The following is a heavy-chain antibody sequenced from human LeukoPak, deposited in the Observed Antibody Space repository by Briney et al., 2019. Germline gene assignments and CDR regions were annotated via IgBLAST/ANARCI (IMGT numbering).Heavy chain of an antibody. CDR1: GVTFSGSK. J-gene: IGHJ4*02. CDR2: ITSKADSYST. V-gene: IGHV3-73*01. CDR3: IRQDCGASACSHPDY. Sequence: PGGSLRLSCVASGVTFSGSKMHWVRHAPGKGLWWVGRITSKADSYSTIYAASVKGRFPISRDDSKNTAYLQMNSLKTEDTAVYYCIRQDCGASACSHPDYWGQGTLVTVCS. D-gene: IGHD2-21*01.